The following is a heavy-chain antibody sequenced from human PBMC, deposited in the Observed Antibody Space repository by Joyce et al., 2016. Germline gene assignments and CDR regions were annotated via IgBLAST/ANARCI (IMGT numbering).Heavy chain of an antibody. CDR1: GFTFSIYG. CDR3: AKFFMSATPSPNDAFDI. V-gene: IGHV3-30*18. CDR2: ISYDGSKK. D-gene: IGHD2-2*01. J-gene: IGHJ3*02. Sequence: QVQLVESGGGVVQPGMSLRLSCAASGFTFSIYGMHWVRQAPGKGLGWVAVISYDGSKKHYRDSVKGRFTISRDNSKNTLYLQMNDLRAEDTAVYYCAKFFMSATPSPNDAFDIWGQGTMVTVSS.